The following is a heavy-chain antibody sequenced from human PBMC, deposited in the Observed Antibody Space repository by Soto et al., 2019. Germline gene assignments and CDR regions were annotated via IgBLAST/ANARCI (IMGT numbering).Heavy chain of an antibody. J-gene: IGHJ6*02. CDR2: IKSKTDGGTT. Sequence: GGSLRLSCAASGFTFSNAWMSWVRQAPGKGLEWVGRIKSKTDGGTTDYAAPVKGRFTVSRDDSKNTLYLQMNSLKTEDTAVYYCTTDRGLQLLWFGEFTSHGMDVWGQGTTVTVSS. CDR3: TTDRGLQLLWFGEFTSHGMDV. D-gene: IGHD3-10*01. CDR1: GFTFSNAW. V-gene: IGHV3-15*01.